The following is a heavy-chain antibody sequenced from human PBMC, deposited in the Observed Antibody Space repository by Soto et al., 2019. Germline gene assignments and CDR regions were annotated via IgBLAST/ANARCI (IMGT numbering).Heavy chain of an antibody. CDR2: IYSSGST. CDR1: GGTISGYY. J-gene: IGHJ5*02. Sequence: SETLSLTCTVTGGTISGYYWTWIRQSAGGGLEWIGRIYSSGSTNYNPSLKSRVTISLDTAMNHFSLRLSSVTAADTAVYYCARGQRFSDWFDPWGQGTLVTVSS. V-gene: IGHV4-4*07. CDR3: ARGQRFSDWFDP. D-gene: IGHD3-3*01.